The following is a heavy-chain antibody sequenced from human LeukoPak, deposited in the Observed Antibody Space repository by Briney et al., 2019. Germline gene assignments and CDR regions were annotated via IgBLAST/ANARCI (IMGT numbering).Heavy chain of an antibody. Sequence: GGSLRLSCAASGFTFSNYWMSWVRQAPGKGLEWVANMKEDGSEKYYVDSVKGRFTISRDNAKNSLYLQMNSLRAEDTAAYYCARESPYYYDSPDAFDIWGQGTMVTVSS. CDR2: MKEDGSEK. V-gene: IGHV3-7*03. D-gene: IGHD3-22*01. CDR1: GFTFSNYW. CDR3: ARESPYYYDSPDAFDI. J-gene: IGHJ3*02.